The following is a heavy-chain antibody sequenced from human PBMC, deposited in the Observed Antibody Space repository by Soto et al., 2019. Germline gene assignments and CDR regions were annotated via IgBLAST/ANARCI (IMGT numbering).Heavy chain of an antibody. D-gene: IGHD5-12*01. V-gene: IGHV4-30-2*01. CDR3: ARAAAGGYSGYEVFDY. CDR1: GGSISSGGYS. J-gene: IGHJ4*02. Sequence: SETLSLTCAVSGGSISSGGYSWSWIRQPPGKGLEWIGYIYHSGSTYYNPSLKSRVTISVDRSKNQFSLRLSSVTAADTAVYYCARAAAGGYSGYEVFDYWGQGTLVTV. CDR2: IYHSGST.